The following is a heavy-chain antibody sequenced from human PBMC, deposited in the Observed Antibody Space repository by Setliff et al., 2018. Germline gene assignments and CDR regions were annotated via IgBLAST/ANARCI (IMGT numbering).Heavy chain of an antibody. CDR1: GGTFSSYA. CDR3: ASSLGYYYDSSGYRQPFTLDY. V-gene: IGHV1-69*05. CDR2: IIPIFGTA. Sequence: GASVKVSCKASGGTFSSYAISWVRQAPGQGLEWMGGIIPIFGTANYAQKFQGRVTITTDDSTSTAYMELSSLRSEDTAVYYCASSLGYYYDSSGYRQPFTLDYWGQGTLVTVSS. J-gene: IGHJ4*02. D-gene: IGHD3-22*01.